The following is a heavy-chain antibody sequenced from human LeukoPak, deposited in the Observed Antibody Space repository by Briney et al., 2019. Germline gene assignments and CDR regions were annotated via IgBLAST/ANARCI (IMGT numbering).Heavy chain of an antibody. CDR3: ARDRYYDILTGYYTRYYMDV. Sequence: PGGSLRLSCAASGFTFSSYWMHWVRQAPGKGLVWVSRINSAGSSTTYADSVKGRFTISRDNAKNSLYLQMNSLRAEDTAVYYCARDRYYDILTGYYTRYYMDVWGKGTTVTVSS. CDR2: INSAGSST. J-gene: IGHJ6*03. CDR1: GFTFSSYW. D-gene: IGHD3-9*01. V-gene: IGHV3-74*01.